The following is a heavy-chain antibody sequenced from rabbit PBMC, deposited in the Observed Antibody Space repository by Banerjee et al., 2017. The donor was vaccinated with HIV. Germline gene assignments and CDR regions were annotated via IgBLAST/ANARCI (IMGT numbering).Heavy chain of an antibody. V-gene: IGHV1S45*01. CDR2: IYTGDGRT. CDR3: AREGGSGGYTYGNGDLGL. CDR1: GFSFSSSYW. Sequence: QEQLEESGGGLVKPEGSLTLTCTASGFSFSSSYWICWVRQAPGKGLEWIACIYTGDGRTNYASWANGRFTSSKTSSTTVTPQMTRLTAAKTATYFGAREGGSGGYTYGNGDLGLWGQGTLVTVS. D-gene: IGHD6-1*01. J-gene: IGHJ4*01.